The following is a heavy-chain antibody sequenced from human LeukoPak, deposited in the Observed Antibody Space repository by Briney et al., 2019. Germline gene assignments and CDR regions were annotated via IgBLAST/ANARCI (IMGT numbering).Heavy chain of an antibody. J-gene: IGHJ4*02. CDR3: AREAKVGAIKFDY. CDR1: GGSFSGYY. D-gene: IGHD1-26*01. V-gene: IGHV4-34*01. CDR2: INHSGST. Sequence: SETLSLTCAVYGGSFSGYYWSWIRQPPGKGLEWIGEINHSGSTNYNPSLKSRVTISVDTSKNQFSLKLSSVTAADTAVYYCAREAKVGAIKFDYWGQGTLVTVSS.